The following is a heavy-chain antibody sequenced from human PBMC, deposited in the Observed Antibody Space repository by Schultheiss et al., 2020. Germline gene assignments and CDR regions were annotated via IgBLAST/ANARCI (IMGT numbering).Heavy chain of an antibody. D-gene: IGHD2-15*01. CDR1: GLTFSNYG. V-gene: IGHV3-30*04. CDR2: ISYDGSNK. Sequence: SLILSCSAAGLTFSNYGMHWVRQAPGKGLEWVAVISYDGSNKYYADSVKGRFTISRDNSKNTLYLQMNSLRAEDTAVYYCAKAPTYCSGGSCPRWGFDYWGQGTLVTVSS. J-gene: IGHJ4*02. CDR3: AKAPTYCSGGSCPRWGFDY.